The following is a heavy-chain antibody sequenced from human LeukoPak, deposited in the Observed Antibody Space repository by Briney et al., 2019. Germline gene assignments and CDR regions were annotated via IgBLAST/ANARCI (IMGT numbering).Heavy chain of an antibody. CDR1: GFTFSSYW. D-gene: IGHD2-21*01. V-gene: IGHV3-7*01. CDR2: INQDGSDK. Sequence: GGSPRLSCAASGFTFSSYWMSWVRQALGKGLEWVANINQDGSDKKYVDSVKGRFTISRDNAKNSQYLQMNSLRVEDTAVYYCARSLWPEDYWGQGTLVTVSS. CDR3: ARSLWPEDY. J-gene: IGHJ4*02.